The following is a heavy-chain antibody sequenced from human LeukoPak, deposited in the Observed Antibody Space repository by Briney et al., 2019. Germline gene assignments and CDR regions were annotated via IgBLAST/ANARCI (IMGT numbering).Heavy chain of an antibody. CDR1: GYPFTCYN. D-gene: IGHD4-17*01. V-gene: IGHV1-8*01. Sequence: ASVKVSCKASGYPFTCYNVNWVRQATGQGLEWMGWMNTNSGNTGYSQNFQGRVTMTRDTSISTAYMELSSLMSEDTAVYYCAKDYGLDYWGQGTLVTVSS. CDR2: MNTNSGNT. CDR3: AKDYGLDY. J-gene: IGHJ4*02.